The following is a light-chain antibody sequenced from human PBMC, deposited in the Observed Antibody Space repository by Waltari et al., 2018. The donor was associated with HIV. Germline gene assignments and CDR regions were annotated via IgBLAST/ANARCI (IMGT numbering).Light chain of an antibody. V-gene: IGLV1-40*01. CDR3: QSYDRSLSASVV. CDR2: GNK. CDR1: SSNIGADYD. J-gene: IGLJ2*01. Sequence: QSVLTQPPSVSGAPGQRVTISCTGGSSNIGADYDVHWYQQIPGTAPKLLISGNKNRPAGVPDRFTASKSGTSASRAITGLQAEDEADYFCQSYDRSLSASVVFGGGTKRTVL.